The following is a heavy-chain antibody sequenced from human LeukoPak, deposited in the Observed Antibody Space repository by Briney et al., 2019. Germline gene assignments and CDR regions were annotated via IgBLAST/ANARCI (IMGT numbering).Heavy chain of an antibody. CDR2: MNPNSGNT. CDR3: ARDRTDYYGSGSYYNDY. D-gene: IGHD3-10*01. V-gene: IGHV1-8*01. Sequence: ASVKVSCKASGYTFTSYDINWVRQATGQGLEWMGWMNPNSGNTGYAQKFQGRVTMTRNTSISTAYMELSSLRSEDTAVYYCARDRTDYYGSGSYYNDYRGRGTLVTVSS. CDR1: GYTFTSYD. J-gene: IGHJ4*02.